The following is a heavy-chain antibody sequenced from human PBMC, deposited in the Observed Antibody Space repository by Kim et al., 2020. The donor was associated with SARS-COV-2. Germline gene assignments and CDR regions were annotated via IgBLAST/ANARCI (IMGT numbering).Heavy chain of an antibody. V-gene: IGHV4-39*01. CDR3: ASLAGKYQPWFDP. Sequence: SETLSLTCTVSGGSISSSSYYWGWIRQPPGKGLEWIGSIYYSGSTYYNPSLKSRVTISVDTSKNQFSLKLSSVTAADTAVYYCASLAGKYQPWFDPWGQGTLVTVSS. CDR2: IYYSGST. CDR1: GGSISSSSYY. J-gene: IGHJ5*02. D-gene: IGHD2-2*01.